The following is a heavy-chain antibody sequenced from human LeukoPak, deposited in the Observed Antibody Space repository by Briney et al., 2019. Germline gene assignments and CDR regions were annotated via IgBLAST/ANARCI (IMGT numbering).Heavy chain of an antibody. Sequence: GGSLRLSCAASGFTFSSYGMSWVRQAPGKGLEWVSAISGSGGSTYYADSVKGQFTISRDNSKNTLYLQMNSLRVGDTAVYHCAKDSVTMVRGVIPLFDYWGQGTLVTVSS. CDR1: GFTFSSYG. V-gene: IGHV3-23*01. CDR3: AKDSVTMVRGVIPLFDY. D-gene: IGHD3-10*01. J-gene: IGHJ4*02. CDR2: ISGSGGST.